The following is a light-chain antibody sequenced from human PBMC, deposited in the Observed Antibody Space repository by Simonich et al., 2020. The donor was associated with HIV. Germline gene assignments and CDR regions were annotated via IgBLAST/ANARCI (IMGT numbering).Light chain of an antibody. CDR3: QQLNSYPPPFT. CDR2: DAS. J-gene: IGKJ3*01. CDR1: QGISSA. V-gene: IGKV1-13*02. Sequence: AIQLTQSPSSLSASVGDRVTITCRASQGISSALVWYQQKPGKAPKVLIYDASTLESGVPSRFSGSGSGTEFTLTISSLQPEDFATYYCQQLNSYPPPFTFGPGTKVDVK.